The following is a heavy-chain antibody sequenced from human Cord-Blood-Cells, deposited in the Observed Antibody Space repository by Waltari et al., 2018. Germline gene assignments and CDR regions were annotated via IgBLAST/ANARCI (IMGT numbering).Heavy chain of an antibody. CDR1: GGSISRSNW. Sequence: QVQLQESGPGLVKPSGTLSLTCAVSGGSISRSNWWGWVRQPPGEGLEWVGEIDHSGCTNYNPSLKSRVTKSVDKYKNQFSLKLSSVTAADTAVYYCARREAAGTYFQHWGQGTLVTVSS. CDR2: IDHSGCT. D-gene: IGHD6-13*01. V-gene: IGHV4-4*02. CDR3: ARREAAGTYFQH. J-gene: IGHJ1*01.